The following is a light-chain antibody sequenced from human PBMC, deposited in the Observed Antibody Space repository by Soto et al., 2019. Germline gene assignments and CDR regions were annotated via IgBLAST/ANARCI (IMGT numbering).Light chain of an antibody. V-gene: IGKV2-30*01. Sequence: DVVMTQSPLSLPVTLGQPASISCRSSQSLVYTNGNTYLDWYQQRPGQSPRRLIYEVSKRASGAPDRFSGSGSGTDFTLKISRVEAEDIGVYYCMQGTYWPRTFGQGTKVDIK. J-gene: IGKJ1*01. CDR3: MQGTYWPRT. CDR2: EVS. CDR1: QSLVYTNGNTY.